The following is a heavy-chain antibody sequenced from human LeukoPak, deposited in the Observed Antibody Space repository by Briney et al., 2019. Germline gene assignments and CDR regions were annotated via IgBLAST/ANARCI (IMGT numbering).Heavy chain of an antibody. Sequence: GESLKISCKGSGYSFTSNWIGWVRQMPGKGLEWTGIIYPGDSDTRYSPSFQGQVTISADESISTAYLQWSSLKASDTAMYYCARLVGQLVRYYGIDVWGQGTTVTVSS. D-gene: IGHD6-13*01. CDR1: GYSFTSNW. CDR2: IYPGDSDT. V-gene: IGHV5-51*01. J-gene: IGHJ6*02. CDR3: ARLVGQLVRYYGIDV.